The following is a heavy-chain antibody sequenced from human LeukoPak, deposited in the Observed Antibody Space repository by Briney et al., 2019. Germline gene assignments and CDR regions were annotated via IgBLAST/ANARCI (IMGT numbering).Heavy chain of an antibody. CDR2: ISYDGSNK. V-gene: IGHV3-30-3*01. D-gene: IGHD3-10*01. Sequence: PGGSLRLSCAASGFTFSSYAMHWVRQAPGKGLEWVAVISYDGSNKYYADSVKGRFTISRDNAKNSLYLQMNSLRAEDTAVYYCARDLQMVRGEIPYYYYYGMDVWGQGTTVTVSS. CDR3: ARDLQMVRGEIPYYYYYGMDV. CDR1: GFTFSSYA. J-gene: IGHJ6*02.